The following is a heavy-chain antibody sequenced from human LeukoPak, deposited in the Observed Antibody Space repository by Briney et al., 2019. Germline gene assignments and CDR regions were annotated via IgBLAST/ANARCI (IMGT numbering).Heavy chain of an antibody. CDR3: AAIYEADY. CDR2: IKQDGSAI. J-gene: IGHJ4*02. CDR1: GFTLSSYW. D-gene: IGHD3-16*01. V-gene: IGHV3-7*01. Sequence: GGSLRLSCAASGFTLSSYWMSWVRQAPGKGLEWVANIKQDGSAIYYVDSVKGRFTISRDNSRNTLYLQMNSLRAEDTAVYYCAAIYEADYWGQGTLVTVSS.